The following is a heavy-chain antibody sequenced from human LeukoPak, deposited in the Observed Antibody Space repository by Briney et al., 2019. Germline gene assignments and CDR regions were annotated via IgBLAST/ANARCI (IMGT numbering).Heavy chain of an antibody. CDR3: ARDVWFDP. J-gene: IGHJ5*02. V-gene: IGHV4-39*02. CDR2: IYYSGST. CDR1: GGSISSSSYY. Sequence: PSETLSLTCTVSGGSISSSSYYWGWIRQPPGKGLEWIGSIYYSGSTYYNPSLKSRVTISVDTSKNQSSLKLSSVTAADTAVYYCARDVWFDPWGQGTLVTVSS.